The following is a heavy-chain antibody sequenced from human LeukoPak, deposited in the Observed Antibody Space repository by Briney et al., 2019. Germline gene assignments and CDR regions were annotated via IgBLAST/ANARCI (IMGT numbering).Heavy chain of an antibody. J-gene: IGHJ4*02. CDR3: ARVGRITIFGVVIPNDY. CDR2: ISSSSSYI. CDR1: GFTFSSYS. D-gene: IGHD3-3*01. V-gene: IGHV3-21*01. Sequence: NPGGSLRLSCAASGFTFSSYSMNWVRQAPGKGLEWVSSISSSSSYIYYADSVKGRFTISRDNAKNSLYQQMNSLRAEDTAVYYCARVGRITIFGVVIPNDYWGQGTLVTVSS.